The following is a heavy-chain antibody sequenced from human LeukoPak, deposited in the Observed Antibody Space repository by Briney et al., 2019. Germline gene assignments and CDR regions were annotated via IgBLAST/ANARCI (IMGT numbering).Heavy chain of an antibody. V-gene: IGHV4-34*01. CDR1: GGSFSGYY. CDR3: ARVPAYCGGDCYPDAFDI. CDR2: INHSGST. Sequence: PSETLSLTCAVYGGSFSGYYWSWIRQPPGKGLEWIGEINHSGSTNYNPSLKSRVTISVDTSKNQFSLKLSSVTAADTAAYYCARVPAYCGGDCYPDAFDIWGQGTMVTVSS. D-gene: IGHD2-21*02. J-gene: IGHJ3*02.